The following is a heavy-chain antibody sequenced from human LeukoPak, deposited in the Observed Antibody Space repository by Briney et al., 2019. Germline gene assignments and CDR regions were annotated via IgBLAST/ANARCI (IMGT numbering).Heavy chain of an antibody. D-gene: IGHD2-2*01. Sequence: ASLKVSCKASGYXFTGYYIHWVRQAPGQGREWLGWINANRGGANYAQRFQVRVTMTRDTSITTAYMELSRLKSDDTAVYYCARRYCSSTSCYYFDYWGQGTLVTVSS. CDR1: GYXFTGYY. CDR3: ARRYCSSTSCYYFDY. CDR2: INANRGGA. V-gene: IGHV1-2*02. J-gene: IGHJ4*02.